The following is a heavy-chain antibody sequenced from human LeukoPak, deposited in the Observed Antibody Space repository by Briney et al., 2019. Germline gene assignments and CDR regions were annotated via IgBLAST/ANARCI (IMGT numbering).Heavy chain of an antibody. J-gene: IGHJ5*02. Sequence: PSETLTLTCAVYGGSFSGYYWSWIRQPPGKGLEWIADINHSGSTNYNPSLKSRVTISVDTSKNQFSLMLSSVTAADTAVYYCARGPKNRGYSYKNWFDPWGQGTLVTVSS. CDR3: ARGPKNRGYSYKNWFDP. D-gene: IGHD5-18*01. CDR1: GGSFSGYY. V-gene: IGHV4-34*01. CDR2: INHSGST.